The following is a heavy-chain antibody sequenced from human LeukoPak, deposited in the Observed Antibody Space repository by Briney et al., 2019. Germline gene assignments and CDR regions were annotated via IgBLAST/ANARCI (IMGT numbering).Heavy chain of an antibody. CDR3: ARLTPPATYFDY. CDR2: IYYTGRT. D-gene: IGHD5-24*01. Sequence: SETLSLTCTVSGGSISSGGYYWNWIRQHPTDGLEWIGHIYYTGRTTYNPSVKSRVTISADTSKNQCSLKLNSVTAADTAVYYCARLTPPATYFDYWGQGTLVTVSS. V-gene: IGHV4-31*03. CDR1: GGSISSGGYY. J-gene: IGHJ4*02.